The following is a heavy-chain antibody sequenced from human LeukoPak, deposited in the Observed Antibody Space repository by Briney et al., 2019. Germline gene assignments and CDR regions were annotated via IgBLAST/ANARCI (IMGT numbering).Heavy chain of an antibody. Sequence: PWASVTVSCKTSGYSFTTYSIFWVRQAPGQRLEWMGWINAGNGNTKYSQRFQGRVTITRDTSASTAHMELSSLRSEDTAIYYCAREHGSLTAFSFDYWGQGSLVTVSS. D-gene: IGHD2-21*02. J-gene: IGHJ4*02. CDR3: AREHGSLTAFSFDY. V-gene: IGHV1-3*01. CDR2: INAGNGNT. CDR1: GYSFTTYS.